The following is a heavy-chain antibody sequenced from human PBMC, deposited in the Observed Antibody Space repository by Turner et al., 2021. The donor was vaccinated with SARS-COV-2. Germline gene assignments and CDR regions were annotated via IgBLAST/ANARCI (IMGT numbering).Heavy chain of an antibody. CDR3: AKTYYDFWSGYGYYYYGMDV. Sequence: EVQLLASRGGLVQPGGPRRPPCSAPRFTFSSYAMSWVRQARGKGLEWVSAVSGSGGSTYYADSVKGRFTISRDNSKNTLYLQMNSLRAEDTAVYFCAKTYYDFWSGYGYYYYGMDVWGKGPTVTVSS. D-gene: IGHD3-3*01. CDR1: RFTFSSYA. J-gene: IGHJ6*04. V-gene: IGHV3-23*01. CDR2: VSGSGGST.